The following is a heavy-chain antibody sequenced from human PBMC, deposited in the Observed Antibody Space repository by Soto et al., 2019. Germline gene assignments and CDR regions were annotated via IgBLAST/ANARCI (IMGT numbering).Heavy chain of an antibody. J-gene: IGHJ4*02. CDR3: AKDFDYSNYDYYFDY. Sequence: PGGSLRLSCAASGFTFSSYGMHWVRQAPGKGLEWVSGISWNSGSIGYADSVKGRFTISRDNAKNSLYLQMNSLRAEDTALYYCAKDFDYSNYDYYFDYWGQGTLVTVSS. V-gene: IGHV3-9*01. CDR2: ISWNSGSI. CDR1: GFTFSSYG. D-gene: IGHD4-4*01.